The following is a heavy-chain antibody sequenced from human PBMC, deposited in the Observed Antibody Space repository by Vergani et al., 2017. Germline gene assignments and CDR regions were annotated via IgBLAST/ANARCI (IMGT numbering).Heavy chain of an antibody. CDR1: GYTFTGYY. J-gene: IGHJ5*02. Sequence: QVQLVQSGAEVKKPGASVKVSCKASGYTFTGYYMHWVRQAPGQGLEWMGWINPNSGGTNYAQKFQGRVTMTRDTSISTAYMELSRLRSDDTAVYSCASDVEWLVGVNCFDPWGQGTLVTVSS. CDR2: INPNSGGT. V-gene: IGHV1-2*02. D-gene: IGHD6-19*01. CDR3: ASDVEWLVGVNCFDP.